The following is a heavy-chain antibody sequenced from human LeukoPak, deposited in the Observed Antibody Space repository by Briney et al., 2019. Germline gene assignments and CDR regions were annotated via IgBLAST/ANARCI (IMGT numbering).Heavy chain of an antibody. Sequence: SETLSLTCTVSGGSLSSSSYYWGWIRQPPGKGLEWIGSIYYSGSTYYNPSLKSRVTISVDTSKNQFSLKLSSVTAADTAVYYCARQGTSYQLLLDYFDYWGQGTLVTVSS. CDR2: IYYSGST. V-gene: IGHV4-39*01. CDR3: ARQGTSYQLLLDYFDY. CDR1: GGSLSSSSYY. J-gene: IGHJ4*02. D-gene: IGHD2-2*01.